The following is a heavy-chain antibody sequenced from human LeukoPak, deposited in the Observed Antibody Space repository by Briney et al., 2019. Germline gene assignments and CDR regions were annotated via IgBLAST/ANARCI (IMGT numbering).Heavy chain of an antibody. V-gene: IGHV3-30*04. CDR1: GFTFSSYA. CDR3: ARGGDYGFLFHLGFDP. D-gene: IGHD4-17*01. Sequence: PGRSLRLSCAASGFTFSSYAMHWVRQAPGKGLEWVAVISYDGSNKYYADSVKGRFTISRDNSKNTLYLQMNSLRAEDTAVYYCARGGDYGFLFHLGFDPWGQGTLVTVSS. J-gene: IGHJ5*02. CDR2: ISYDGSNK.